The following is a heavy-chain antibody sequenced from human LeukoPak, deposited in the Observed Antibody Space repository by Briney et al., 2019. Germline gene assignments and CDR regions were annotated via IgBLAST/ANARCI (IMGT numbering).Heavy chain of an antibody. J-gene: IGHJ5*02. Sequence: ASVKVSCKASGYTFTSYGISWVRQAPGQGLEWMGWISAYNGNTNHAQKLQGRVTMTTDTSTSTAYMELRSLRSDDTAVYYCARVRHIVVVVAATPELRKDRWFDPWGQGTLVTVSS. CDR3: ARVRHIVVVVAATPELRKDRWFDP. V-gene: IGHV1-18*01. CDR1: GYTFTSYG. CDR2: ISAYNGNT. D-gene: IGHD2-15*01.